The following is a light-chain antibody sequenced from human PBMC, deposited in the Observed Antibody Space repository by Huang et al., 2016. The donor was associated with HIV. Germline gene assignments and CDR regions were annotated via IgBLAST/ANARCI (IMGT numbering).Light chain of an antibody. J-gene: IGKJ1*01. CDR1: QDIANY. CDR2: DAS. V-gene: IGKV1-33*01. Sequence: DIQMTQSPSSLSASVGDRVTITCQASQDIANYLNWYKQKPGQAPKLLIYDASNLERGVPSRFSGSASGTEFTFTISSLQPEDIATYYCQQYDGLPPWTFGQGTKVEI. CDR3: QQYDGLPPWT.